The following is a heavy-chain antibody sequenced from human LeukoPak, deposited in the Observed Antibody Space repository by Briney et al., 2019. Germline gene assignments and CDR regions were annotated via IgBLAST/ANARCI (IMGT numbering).Heavy chain of an antibody. CDR1: GGSFSGYY. J-gene: IGHJ4*02. CDR2: INHSGST. CDR3: ASLSTYYDILTGYYIPPFFDY. D-gene: IGHD3-9*01. Sequence: SETLSLTCAVYGGSFSGYYWSWIRQPPGKGLEWIGEINHSGSTNYNPSLKSRVTISVDTSKNQFSLKLSSVTAADTAVYYCASLSTYYDILTGYYIPPFFDYWGQGTLVTVSS. V-gene: IGHV4-34*01.